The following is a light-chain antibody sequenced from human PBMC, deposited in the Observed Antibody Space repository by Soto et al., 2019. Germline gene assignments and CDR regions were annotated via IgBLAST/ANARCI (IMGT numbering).Light chain of an antibody. V-gene: IGKV3-11*01. CDR1: QSISSF. Sequence: EIVLTQSPATLSLSPGERATLSCRASQSISSFLTWYQHKPGQAPRLLIYDASKRATGIPARFSGSGSGTDFTLTNSSLEPEDSGVYYCQQRSNWYTFGQGTKLEIK. J-gene: IGKJ2*01. CDR2: DAS. CDR3: QQRSNWYT.